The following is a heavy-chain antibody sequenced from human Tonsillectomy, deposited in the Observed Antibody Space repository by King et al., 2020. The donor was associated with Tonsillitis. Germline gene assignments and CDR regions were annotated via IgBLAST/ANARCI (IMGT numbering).Heavy chain of an antibody. CDR2: IIPMFETT. J-gene: IGHJ3*01. Sequence: QSVQSGAEVKKPGSSVKVSCKASGGIFSSYVISWVRQAPGQGLEWMGEIIPMFETTNYAQKFQGRVTITADKSTSTAYMELSSLGSEDTAVYYCARVAGGIWGQGTMVTVSS. CDR3: ARVAGGI. CDR1: GGIFSSYV. V-gene: IGHV1-69*06. D-gene: IGHD1-26*01.